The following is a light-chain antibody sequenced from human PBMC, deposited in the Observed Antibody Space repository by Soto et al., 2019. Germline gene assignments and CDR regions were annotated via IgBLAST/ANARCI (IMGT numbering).Light chain of an antibody. CDR3: SSYTSRSTLDYV. CDR2: EVS. J-gene: IGLJ1*01. CDR1: SSDVGGYNY. Sequence: QSALTQPASVSGSPGQSITISCTGTSSDVGGYNYVSWYQQHPGKAPKLMIYEVSNRPSGVSNRFSGSKSGNTASLTISGLKDEEEADYYCSSYTSRSTLDYVFGSGTKLTVL. V-gene: IGLV2-14*01.